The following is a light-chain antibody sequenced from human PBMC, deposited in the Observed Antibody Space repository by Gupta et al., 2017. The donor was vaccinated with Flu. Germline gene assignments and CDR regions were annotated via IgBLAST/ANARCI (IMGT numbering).Light chain of an antibody. CDR2: LGS. Sequence: VTPGEPASISRRSGQSLLHSNGYNYLDWYLQKPGQSPQLLIYLGSNRASGVPDRFSGSGSGTDFTLKISRVEAEDVGVYYCMQALQTPRTFGQGTKLEIK. V-gene: IGKV2-28*01. CDR1: QSLLHSNGYNY. J-gene: IGKJ2*01. CDR3: MQALQTPRT.